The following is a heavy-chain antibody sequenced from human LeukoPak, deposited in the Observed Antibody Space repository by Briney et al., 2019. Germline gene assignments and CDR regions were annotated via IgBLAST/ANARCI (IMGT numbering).Heavy chain of an antibody. J-gene: IGHJ5*02. CDR1: GYTFTGYY. V-gene: IGHV1-2*02. D-gene: IGHD3-10*01. CDR3: ATGVDMIWFALQS. CDR2: INPNSGGT. Sequence: GASVKVSCKASGYTFTGYYMNWVRQAPGQGLEWMGWINPNSGGTNYAQKFQGRVTMTRDTSVSTAYMELSRLNSDDTAVYYCATGVDMIWFALQSWGQGTLVSVSS.